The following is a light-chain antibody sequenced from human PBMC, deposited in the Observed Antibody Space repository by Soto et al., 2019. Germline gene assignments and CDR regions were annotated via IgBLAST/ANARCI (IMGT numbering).Light chain of an antibody. J-gene: IGKJ1*01. CDR3: QQYGSSQWT. CDR2: GAS. Sequence: EIVLTQSPGTLSLSPGERATLSCRASQSVSSNYLAWYQQKPGQAPRLLIYGASSRATGIADRFSGSGSGTDFTLTISRLEPEDFAVYYCQQYGSSQWTFGQGTKVDIK. V-gene: IGKV3-20*01. CDR1: QSVSSNY.